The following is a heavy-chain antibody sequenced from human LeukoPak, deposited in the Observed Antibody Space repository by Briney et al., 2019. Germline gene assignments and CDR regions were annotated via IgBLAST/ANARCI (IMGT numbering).Heavy chain of an antibody. CDR2: ISGYNGNT. CDR3: ARSVDGYLTDY. Sequence: GASVKVSCKASGYTFTTHGLSWVRQAPGQGPEWMGRISGYNGNTNYAQEFQGRVTMTTDTSTNTAYMELRSLRSGDTAVYYCARSVDGYLTDYWGQGTLVTVSS. D-gene: IGHD3-22*01. CDR1: GYTFTTHG. J-gene: IGHJ4*02. V-gene: IGHV1-18*01.